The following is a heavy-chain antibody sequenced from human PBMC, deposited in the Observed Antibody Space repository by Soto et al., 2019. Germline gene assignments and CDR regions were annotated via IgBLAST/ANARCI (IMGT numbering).Heavy chain of an antibody. D-gene: IGHD1-26*01. CDR3: ARALSHGATCEAYYYYYGMDV. J-gene: IGHJ6*02. CDR1: GYNFTSYG. V-gene: IGHV1-18*01. Sequence: ASVKVSCKASGYNFTSYGISWVRQAPGQGLEWMGSISAYNGNTNYAQKLQGRVTMTTDTSTSTAYMELRRLRSDDTAVYYFARALSHGATCEAYYYYYGMDVWGRGTTGTVAS. CDR2: ISAYNGNT.